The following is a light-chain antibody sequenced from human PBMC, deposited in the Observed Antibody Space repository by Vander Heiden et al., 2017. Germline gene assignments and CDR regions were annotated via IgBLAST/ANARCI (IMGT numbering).Light chain of an antibody. CDR2: DAS. V-gene: IGKV3-11*01. J-gene: IGKJ3*01. Sequence: ELVLTQSPATLSLSPGERATLSCRASQSVSSYLAWYQQKPGQAPRLLIYDASNRATGIPARFSGSGSGTDFTLTISSLEPEDFAVYYCQQHSDWPKVTFGHGTKVDIK. CDR1: QSVSSY. CDR3: QQHSDWPKVT.